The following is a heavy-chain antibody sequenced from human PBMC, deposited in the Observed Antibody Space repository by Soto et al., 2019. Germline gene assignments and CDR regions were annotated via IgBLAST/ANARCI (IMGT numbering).Heavy chain of an antibody. V-gene: IGHV3-23*01. Sequence: GGSLRLSCAASGFTFSSYAMSWVRQAPGKGLEWVSAISGSGGSTYYADSVKGRFTISRDNSKNTLYLQMNSLRAEDTAVYYCAKHYDSSGYYSDNWFDPWGQGTLVTVSS. J-gene: IGHJ5*02. CDR3: AKHYDSSGYYSDNWFDP. CDR2: ISGSGGST. D-gene: IGHD3-22*01. CDR1: GFTFSSYA.